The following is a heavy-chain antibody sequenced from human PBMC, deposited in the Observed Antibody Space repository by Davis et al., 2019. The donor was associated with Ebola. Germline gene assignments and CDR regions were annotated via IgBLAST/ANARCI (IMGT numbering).Heavy chain of an antibody. CDR1: LYTFTSYY. CDR2: VNPSGGST. V-gene: IGHV1-46*01. CDR3: ASGTYYGSGSYIDY. J-gene: IGHJ4*02. D-gene: IGHD3-10*01. Sequence: ASVTVSCKAFLYTFTSYYIHWVRQAPGQGLEWMGIVNPSGGSTTYAQKFQGRVTMTRDTSTSTVYMELSSLRSEDTAVYYCASGTYYGSGSYIDYWGQGTLVTVSS.